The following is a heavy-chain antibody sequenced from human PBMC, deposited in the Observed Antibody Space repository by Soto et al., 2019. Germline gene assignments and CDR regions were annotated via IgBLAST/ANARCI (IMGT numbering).Heavy chain of an antibody. Sequence: QVQLVQSGAEVKKPGASVKVSCQASGYTFTSYDINWVRQAPGQGLEWMGWMNPNSGNTGYAQKFQGRVTMNRNTTTSTADRERSSLRSEDTAAEYCAGPLRGAGAFESWGQGTRGTGAS. CDR1: GYTFTSYD. V-gene: IGHV1-8*01. CDR2: MNPNSGNT. D-gene: IGHD4-17*01. CDR3: AGPLRGAGAFES. J-gene: IGHJ3*02.